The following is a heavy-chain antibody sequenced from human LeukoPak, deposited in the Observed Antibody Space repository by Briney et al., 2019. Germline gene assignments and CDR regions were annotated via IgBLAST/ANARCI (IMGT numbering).Heavy chain of an antibody. Sequence: SETLSLTCTVSGGSISSSSYYWGWIRQPPGKGLEWIGSIYYSGSTYYNPSLKSRVTISVDTSKNQFSLKLSSVTAADTAVYYCARHRYDFWSGYLRGWFDPWGQGTLVTVSS. CDR1: GGSISSSSYY. CDR3: ARHRYDFWSGYLRGWFDP. CDR2: IYYSGST. D-gene: IGHD3-3*01. V-gene: IGHV4-39*01. J-gene: IGHJ5*02.